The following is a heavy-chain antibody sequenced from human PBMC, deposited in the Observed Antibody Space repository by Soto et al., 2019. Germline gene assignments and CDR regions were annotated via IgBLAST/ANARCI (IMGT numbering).Heavy chain of an antibody. J-gene: IGHJ3*02. D-gene: IGHD3-22*01. Sequence: GSLRLSCAASGFTFSSYAMSWVRQAPGKGLEWVSAISGSGGSTYYADSVKGRFTISRDNSKNTLYLQMNSLRAEDTAVYYCARRGGDSSGYYYSAFDIWGQGTMVTVSS. CDR2: ISGSGGST. CDR1: GFTFSSYA. CDR3: ARRGGDSSGYYYSAFDI. V-gene: IGHV3-23*01.